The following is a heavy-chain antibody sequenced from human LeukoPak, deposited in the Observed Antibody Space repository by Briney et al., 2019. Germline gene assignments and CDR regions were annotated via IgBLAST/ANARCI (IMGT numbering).Heavy chain of an antibody. CDR1: GFTFSSSA. J-gene: IGHJ4*02. V-gene: IGHV3-23*01. CDR3: AKDIYGDYEYYLDY. Sequence: GGSLRLSCAASGFTFSSSAMSWVRQAPGKGLGWVSTISSGGGSTYYADSVRGRFTISRDNSKNTVFLQMNSLRAEDTAVYYCAKDIYGDYEYYLDYWGQGTLVTVSS. CDR2: ISSGGGST. D-gene: IGHD4-17*01.